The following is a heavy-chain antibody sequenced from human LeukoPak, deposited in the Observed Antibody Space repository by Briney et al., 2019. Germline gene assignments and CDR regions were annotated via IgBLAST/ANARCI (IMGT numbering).Heavy chain of an antibody. CDR2: IRYDGSNK. CDR3: ANLPGVVPAAIRFDI. Sequence: PGGSLRLSCAASGFTFSSYGMHWVRQAPGKGLEWVAFIRYDGSNKYYADSVKGRFTIFRDNSKNTLYLQMNSLRAEDTAVYYCANLPGVVPAAIRFDIWGQGTMVTVSS. J-gene: IGHJ3*02. V-gene: IGHV3-30*02. CDR1: GFTFSSYG. D-gene: IGHD2-2*01.